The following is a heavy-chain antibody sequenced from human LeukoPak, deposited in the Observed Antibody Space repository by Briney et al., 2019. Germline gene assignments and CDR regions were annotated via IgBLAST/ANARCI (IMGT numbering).Heavy chain of an antibody. Sequence: SETLSLTCAVYGGSFSGYYWSWIRQPPGKGLEWIGEINHSGSTNYNPSFKSRVTISVDTSKNQFSLKLSSVTAADTAVYYCARGLGGYGSGPWFDPWGQGTLVTVSS. J-gene: IGHJ5*02. CDR3: ARGLGGYGSGPWFDP. CDR1: GGSFSGYY. CDR2: INHSGST. D-gene: IGHD3-10*01. V-gene: IGHV4-34*01.